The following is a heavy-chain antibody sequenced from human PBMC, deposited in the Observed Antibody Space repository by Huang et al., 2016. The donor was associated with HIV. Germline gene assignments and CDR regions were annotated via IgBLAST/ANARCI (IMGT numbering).Heavy chain of an antibody. CDR2: IYSNGGNN. CDR1: GFTFSNYA. D-gene: IGHD6-19*01. J-gene: IGHJ6*03. CDR3: ARRAVAGIYYYYYMDV. V-gene: IGHV3-30-3*01. Sequence: QVQLVESGGGVVQPGRSMRLSCAASGFTFSNYAMSWVRQGPGKGLEGVAVIYSNGGNNYYTDSVRSRFTISREKSKNALYLQMKSLVAEDTAVYYCARRAVAGIYYYYYMDVWGKGTTVTVSS.